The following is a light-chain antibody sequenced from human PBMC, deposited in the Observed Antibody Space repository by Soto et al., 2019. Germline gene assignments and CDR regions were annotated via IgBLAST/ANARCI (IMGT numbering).Light chain of an antibody. CDR2: AAS. CDR3: LLHKSYVWT. Sequence: DIQMTQSPSSLSAPVGDRVTITCRASQGIRNDLSWYQQKPGKAPKRLIYAASSLQGGVPSRFSGSGSGTEFTLTITSLQPEDFATYYCLLHKSYVWTFGQGTKMDIK. V-gene: IGKV1-17*01. J-gene: IGKJ1*01. CDR1: QGIRND.